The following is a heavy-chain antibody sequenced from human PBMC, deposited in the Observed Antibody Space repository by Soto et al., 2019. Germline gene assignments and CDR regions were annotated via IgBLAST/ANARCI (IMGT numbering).Heavy chain of an antibody. J-gene: IGHJ4*02. CDR1: GFTFSNAW. CDR2: IKSKTSDGTT. Sequence: EVQLVESGGGLVKPGGSLRLSCAASGFTFSNAWMSWVRQAPGGGWEWVGGIKSKTSDGTTDYAAPVKGRFTISRDDSKNTLYLQMHSLKTEDTAVYYCSTDGLNYGSFDYWGQGTLVTVSS. D-gene: IGHD1-7*01. V-gene: IGHV3-15*01. CDR3: STDGLNYGSFDY.